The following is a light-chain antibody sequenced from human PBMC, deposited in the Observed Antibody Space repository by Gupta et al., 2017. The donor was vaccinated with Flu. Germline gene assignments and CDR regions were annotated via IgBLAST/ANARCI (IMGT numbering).Light chain of an antibody. J-gene: IGLJ3*02. CDR1: SSNIGSNS. V-gene: IGLV1-44*01. CDR3: AAWDDSRNAWV. Sequence: QSVLTQPPSASGTPGQRVTISCSGSSSNIGSNSVNWYQQLPGTAPKLLIYNNNRRPSGVPDRFSGSKSGTSASLAISGLQSEDEADYHCAAWDDSRNAWVFGGGTKLTVL. CDR2: NNN.